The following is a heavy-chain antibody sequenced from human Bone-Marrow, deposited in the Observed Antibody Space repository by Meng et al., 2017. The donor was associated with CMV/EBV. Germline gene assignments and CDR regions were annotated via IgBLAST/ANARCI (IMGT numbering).Heavy chain of an antibody. CDR2: INSDGSST. CDR1: GFTFSSYW. V-gene: IGHV3-74*01. D-gene: IGHD1-7*01. CDR3: ARGRTTGFDY. Sequence: VSCAASGFTFSSYWMHWVRQAQGKGLVWVSRINSDGSSTSYEDSVKGRFTISRDNAKNTLYLQMNSLRAEDTAVYYCARGRTTGFDYWGQGTLVTVSS. J-gene: IGHJ4*02.